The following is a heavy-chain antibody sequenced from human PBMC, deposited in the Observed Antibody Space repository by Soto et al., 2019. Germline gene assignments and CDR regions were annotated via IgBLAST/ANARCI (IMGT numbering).Heavy chain of an antibody. D-gene: IGHD6-13*01. CDR3: ARGSAAAGRGPLPTLFDY. CDR2: INHSGSN. J-gene: IGHJ4*02. CDR1: GGSFSTYY. V-gene: IGHV4-34*01. Sequence: LSLTCVVSGGSFSTYYYNWIRQSPGKGLEWIGEINHSGSNNYSPSLKSRVTMSLDTSKNQFSLKLSSVTAADTAVYYCARGSAAAGRGPLPTLFDYWGQGTLVTVSS.